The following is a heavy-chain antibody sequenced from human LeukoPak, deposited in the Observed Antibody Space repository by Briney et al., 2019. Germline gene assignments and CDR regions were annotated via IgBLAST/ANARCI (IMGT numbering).Heavy chain of an antibody. Sequence: SETLSLTCTVSGGSISSYYWSWIRQPPGKGLEWIGYIYYSGSTNYNPSLKSRVTISVDTSKNQFSLKLSSVTAADTAVYYCARRGGYSSSDYYYYYYMDVWGKGTTVTVSS. CDR3: ARRGGYSSSDYYYYYYMDV. V-gene: IGHV4-59*01. CDR1: GGSISSYY. J-gene: IGHJ6*03. CDR2: IYYSGST. D-gene: IGHD6-13*01.